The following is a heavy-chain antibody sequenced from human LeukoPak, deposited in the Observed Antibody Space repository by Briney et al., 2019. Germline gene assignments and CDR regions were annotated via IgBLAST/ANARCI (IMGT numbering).Heavy chain of an antibody. CDR2: MNPNSGNT. D-gene: IGHD2-21*02. CDR1: GYTFTSYA. CDR3: ARDAGNCGGDCDFDY. Sequence: ASVKVSCKASGYTFTSYAMNWVRQATGQGLEWMGWMNPNSGNTGYAQKFQGRVTMTRNTSISTAYMELSSLRSEDTAVYYCARDAGNCGGDCDFDYWGQGTLVTVSS. J-gene: IGHJ4*02. V-gene: IGHV1-8*02.